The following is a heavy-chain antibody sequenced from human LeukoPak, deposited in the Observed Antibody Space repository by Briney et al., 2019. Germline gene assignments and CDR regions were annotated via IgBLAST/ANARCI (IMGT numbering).Heavy chain of an antibody. Sequence: SETLSLTCTVSGGSISSNSYYWGWIRQPPGKGLEWIGSIYYSGITYSNPSLKSRVTISVDTSKNQFSLKLSSVTAADTAVYSCARLEEGGLLDYWGQGTLVTVSS. D-gene: IGHD5-12*01. CDR2: IYYSGIT. V-gene: IGHV4-39*01. J-gene: IGHJ4*02. CDR3: ARLEEGGLLDY. CDR1: GGSISSNSYY.